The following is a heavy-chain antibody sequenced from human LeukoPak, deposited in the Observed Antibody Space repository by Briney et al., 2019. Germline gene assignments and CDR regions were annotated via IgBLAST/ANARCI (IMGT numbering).Heavy chain of an antibody. Sequence: PGGSLRLSCAASGFTFRNFWMSWVRQAPGKGLEWLANINQDGSAKYYVDSVKGRFTISRDNAKNSLYLQMNSLRAEDTAVYYCARDCPVEMATIVGTWFDPWGQGTLVTVSS. D-gene: IGHD5-24*01. V-gene: IGHV3-7*01. CDR2: INQDGSAK. J-gene: IGHJ5*02. CDR3: ARDCPVEMATIVGTWFDP. CDR1: GFTFRNFW.